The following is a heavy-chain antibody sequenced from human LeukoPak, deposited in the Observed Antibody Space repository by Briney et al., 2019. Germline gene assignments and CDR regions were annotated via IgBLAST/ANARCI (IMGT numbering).Heavy chain of an antibody. CDR3: ARAVEWIQLWDI. Sequence: EASVKVSCKVSGYTFTGYYMHWVRQAPGQGLEWMGWINPNSGGTNYAQKFQGRVTMTRDTSISTAYMELSRLRSDDTAVYYCARAVEWIQLWDIWGQGTLVTVSS. D-gene: IGHD5-18*01. J-gene: IGHJ4*02. CDR1: GYTFTGYY. V-gene: IGHV1-2*02. CDR2: INPNSGGT.